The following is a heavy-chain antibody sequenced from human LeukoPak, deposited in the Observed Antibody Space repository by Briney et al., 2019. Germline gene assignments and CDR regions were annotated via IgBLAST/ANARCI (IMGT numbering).Heavy chain of an antibody. CDR2: IYPGNADA. V-gene: IGHV5-51*01. CDR3: ARQGSYDNSGSSFDY. CDR1: GYSLIKHW. Sequence: KNGESLKISCKASGYSLIKHWIGWVRQMPGKGLDWMGIIYPGNADATYSPSFQGQVTISADKSTTTVYLQWSSLKASDTAMYYCARQGSYDNSGSSFDYWGQGTLVTVSS. J-gene: IGHJ4*02. D-gene: IGHD3-22*01.